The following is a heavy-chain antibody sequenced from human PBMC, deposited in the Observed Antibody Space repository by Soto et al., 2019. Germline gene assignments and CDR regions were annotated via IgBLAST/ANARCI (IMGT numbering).Heavy chain of an antibody. CDR2: IYYIGNT. Sequence: QLQLHESGSGLVKPSETLSLTCTVSNGSISSRSSYWGWIRQTPGKGLEWLGSIYYIGNTYYNPSLKSRVTISIDTSKPQFSLKLNSVTAADTAVYFCGGQDYGAKGYDFENWGQATLVIGSS. CDR1: NGSISSRSSY. D-gene: IGHD4-17*01. CDR3: GGQDYGAKGYDFEN. J-gene: IGHJ4*02. V-gene: IGHV4-39*01.